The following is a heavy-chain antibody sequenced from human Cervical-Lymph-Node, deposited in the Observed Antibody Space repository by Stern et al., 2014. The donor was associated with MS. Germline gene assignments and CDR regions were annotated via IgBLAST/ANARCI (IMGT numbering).Heavy chain of an antibody. CDR2: IIPVFGAA. CDR3: ARDEIGQTTTHYYYYGMDV. Sequence: QLVQSGAEVKKPGSSVKVSCKASGGTFSSQAISWVRQAPGQGLEWLGGIIPVFGAAHYAQKFQGRVTIPADESTSTAYMELRSLRSEDTAVYYCARDEIGQTTTHYYYYGMDVWGQGTTVTVSS. D-gene: IGHD1-1*01. CDR1: GGTFSSQA. J-gene: IGHJ6*02. V-gene: IGHV1-69*01.